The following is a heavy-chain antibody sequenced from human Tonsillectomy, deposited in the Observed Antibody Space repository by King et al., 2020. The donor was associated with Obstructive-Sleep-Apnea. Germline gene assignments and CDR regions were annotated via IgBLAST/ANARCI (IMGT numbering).Heavy chain of an antibody. CDR1: RYTFTTYW. Sequence: QLVQSGAEVKKPGESLKISCKGSRYTFTTYWIVWVRQMPGKGLEWMGIIFPGDSDSRYSPSFQGHVTISADKSISTAYLQWSSLKASDTATYYCASLTPGNWFDPWGQGTLVTVSS. V-gene: IGHV5-51*01. J-gene: IGHJ5*02. D-gene: IGHD4-17*01. CDR2: IFPGDSDS. CDR3: ASLTPGNWFDP.